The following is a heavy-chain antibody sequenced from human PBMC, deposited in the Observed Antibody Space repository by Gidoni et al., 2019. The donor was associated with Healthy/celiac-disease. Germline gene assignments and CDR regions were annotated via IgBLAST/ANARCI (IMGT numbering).Heavy chain of an antibody. V-gene: IGHV3-23*01. J-gene: IGHJ4*02. CDR3: AKDRSVVAAKGSFDY. CDR2: ISGSGGST. D-gene: IGHD2-15*01. Sequence: EVQLLESGGGLVSPGGSLRLSCAAPGFTFRSYAMSWVRQAPGKGLEWVSAISGSGGSTYDADAVKGRFTISRDNYKNTLYLQMNGLRAEDTAVYYCAKDRSVVAAKGSFDYWGQGTLVTVSS. CDR1: GFTFRSYA.